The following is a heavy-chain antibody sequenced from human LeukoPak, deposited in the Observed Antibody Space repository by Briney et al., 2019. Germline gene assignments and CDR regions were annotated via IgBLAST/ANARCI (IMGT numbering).Heavy chain of an antibody. CDR2: IIPIFGTA. J-gene: IGHJ6*03. CDR3: ARDYPRIAARPAYSGYMDV. CDR1: GGTFSSYA. V-gene: IGHV1-69*05. D-gene: IGHD6-6*01. Sequence: SVRVSCKASGGTFSSYAISWVRQAPGQGREWMGGIIPIFGTANYAQKFQGRVTITTDESTSTAYMELSSLRSEDTAVYYCARDYPRIAARPAYSGYMDVWGKGTTVTVSS.